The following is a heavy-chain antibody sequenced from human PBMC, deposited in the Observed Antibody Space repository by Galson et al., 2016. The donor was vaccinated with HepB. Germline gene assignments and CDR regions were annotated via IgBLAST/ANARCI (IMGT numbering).Heavy chain of an antibody. V-gene: IGHV4-39*01. CDR2: IYYRGST. D-gene: IGHD3-22*01. CDR3: VRGPLDYDSGGYDY. J-gene: IGHJ4*02. CDR1: GGSISNSNYY. Sequence: SETLSLTCTVSGGSISNSNYYWGWIRQPPGKGLEWIASIYYRGSTYYNPSLKSRVTISVDTSKNQFSLKLSSVTAADTALYYCVRGPLDYDSGGYDYWGQGTLVTVSS.